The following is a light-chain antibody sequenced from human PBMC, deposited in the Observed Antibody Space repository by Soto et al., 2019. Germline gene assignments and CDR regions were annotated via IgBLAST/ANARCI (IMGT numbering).Light chain of an antibody. Sequence: DIQMTQSPSTLSASVGDRVTITCRASQSITGWLAWYQQKPGKGPNLLIYKTSSLQSGVPSRFSGSGSGTEFTLTISSLQSDDFATYYCQQYNDYSWTFGQGTKVEIK. J-gene: IGKJ1*01. CDR1: QSITGW. CDR2: KTS. V-gene: IGKV1-5*03. CDR3: QQYNDYSWT.